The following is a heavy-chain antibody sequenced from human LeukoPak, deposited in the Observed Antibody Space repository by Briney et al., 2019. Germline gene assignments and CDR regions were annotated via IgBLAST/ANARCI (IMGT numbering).Heavy chain of an antibody. J-gene: IGHJ4*02. Sequence: SGTLSLTCAVSGASISGTDWWSWVRQPPGKGLEWIVEIYHTGSTNYNPSLESRVTISVDKSKSHFSLKVTSVTAADTAIYYCARVVGNTNFDSWGQGALVTVSS. CDR1: GASISGTDW. CDR3: ARVVGNTNFDS. D-gene: IGHD2-21*01. V-gene: IGHV4-4*02. CDR2: IYHTGST.